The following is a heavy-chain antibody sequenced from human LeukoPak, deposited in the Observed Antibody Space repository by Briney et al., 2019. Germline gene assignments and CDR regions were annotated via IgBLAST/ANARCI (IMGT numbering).Heavy chain of an antibody. Sequence: ASVKVSCKASGYTXTGFYVHRMRQAPGQGLEWMGWINPDSGDTEYQQKFQGRVTMTRDTSIAKVYMEMTRLTHDDTAVYYCARDRGPSADSGIYYQYYFTFWGQGTLVTVSS. CDR2: INPDSGDT. D-gene: IGHD3-10*01. CDR1: GYTXTGFY. J-gene: IGHJ4*02. CDR3: ARDRGPSADSGIYYQYYFTF. V-gene: IGHV1-2*02.